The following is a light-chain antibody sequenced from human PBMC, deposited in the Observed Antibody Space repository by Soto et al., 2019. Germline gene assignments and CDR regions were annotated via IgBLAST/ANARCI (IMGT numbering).Light chain of an antibody. Sequence: QSALTQPRSVSGSPGQSVTISCTGTSSDVGGYIYVSWSQQYPAKAPKVMIYDVSRRPSGVPDRFSGSKSGNTASLTISGLQAEDEAVYYCCSYAGNKTVVFGGGTKLTVL. V-gene: IGLV2-11*01. CDR1: SSDVGGYIY. J-gene: IGLJ3*02. CDR3: CSYAGNKTVV. CDR2: DVS.